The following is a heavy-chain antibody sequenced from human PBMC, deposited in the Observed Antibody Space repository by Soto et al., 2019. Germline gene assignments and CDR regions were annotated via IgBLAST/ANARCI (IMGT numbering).Heavy chain of an antibody. J-gene: IGHJ6*03. Sequence: GGSLRLSCAASGFTFSSYSMNWVRQAPGKGLEWVSYISSSSSTIYYADSVKGRFTISRDNAKNSLYLQMNSLRAEDTAVYYCARDGTPPTVTTSGYYYYSYMDVWGKGTTVTVSS. CDR3: ARDGTPPTVTTSGYYYYSYMDV. CDR2: ISSSSSTI. CDR1: GFTFSSYS. V-gene: IGHV3-48*01. D-gene: IGHD4-17*01.